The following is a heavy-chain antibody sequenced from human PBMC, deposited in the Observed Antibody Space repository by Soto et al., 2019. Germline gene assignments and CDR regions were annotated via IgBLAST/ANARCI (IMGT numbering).Heavy chain of an antibody. Sequence: SETLSLTCTVSGGSISSGGYYWSWIRQHPGKGLEWIGYIYYSGSTYYNPSLKSRVTISVDTSKNQFSLKLSSVTAADTAVYYCARTPTLRTNYDFWRPGYYYYYMDVWGKGTTVTVSS. D-gene: IGHD3-3*01. CDR3: ARTPTLRTNYDFWRPGYYYYYMDV. V-gene: IGHV4-31*03. CDR2: IYYSGST. CDR1: GGSISSGGYY. J-gene: IGHJ6*03.